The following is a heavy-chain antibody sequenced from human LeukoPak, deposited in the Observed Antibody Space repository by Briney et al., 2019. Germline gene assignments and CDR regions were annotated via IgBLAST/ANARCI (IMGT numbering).Heavy chain of an antibody. D-gene: IGHD6-13*01. CDR1: GFTFSSYW. Sequence: PGGSLRLSCAASGFTFSSYWMSWVRQAPGKGLEWVANIKQDGSEKYYVDSVKGRFTISRDNAKNSLYLQMNSPRAEDTAVYYCARCGPSSSWYRGDNWFDPWGQGTLVTVSS. CDR2: IKQDGSEK. J-gene: IGHJ5*02. CDR3: ARCGPSSSWYRGDNWFDP. V-gene: IGHV3-7*01.